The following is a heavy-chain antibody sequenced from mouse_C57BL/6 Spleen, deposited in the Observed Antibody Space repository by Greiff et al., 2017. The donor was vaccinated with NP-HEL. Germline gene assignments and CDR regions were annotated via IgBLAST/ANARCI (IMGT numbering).Heavy chain of an antibody. J-gene: IGHJ1*03. D-gene: IGHD2-10*02. Sequence: VQLHQPGTELVKPGASVKLSCKASGYTFTSYWMHWVKQRPGQGLEWIGNINPSNGGTNYNEKFKSKATLTVDKSSSTAYMQLSSLTSEDSAVYYCAWYGKTDWYFDVWGTGTTVTVSS. CDR3: AWYGKTDWYFDV. V-gene: IGHV1-53*01. CDR2: INPSNGGT. CDR1: GYTFTSYW.